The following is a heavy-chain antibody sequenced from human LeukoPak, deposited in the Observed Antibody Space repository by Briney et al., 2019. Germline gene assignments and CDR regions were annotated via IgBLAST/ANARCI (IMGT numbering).Heavy chain of an antibody. CDR1: GFTFSSYW. D-gene: IGHD6-13*01. Sequence: GGSLRLSCAASGFTFSSYWMSWVRQAPGKGLEGVANIKQDGSEKYYVDSVKGRFTISRDNSKNTLYLQMNSLRAEDTAVYYCAKEMGIAAALGAFDIWGQGTMVTVSS. V-gene: IGHV3-7*03. CDR2: IKQDGSEK. J-gene: IGHJ3*02. CDR3: AKEMGIAAALGAFDI.